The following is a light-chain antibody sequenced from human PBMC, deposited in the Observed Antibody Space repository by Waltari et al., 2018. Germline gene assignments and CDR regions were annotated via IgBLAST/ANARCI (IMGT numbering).Light chain of an antibody. Sequence: EIVLTQSPATLSLSPGERATPSCRASQSVSSYVAWYQQKPGQAPRLLVFDASNRATGIPARFSGSGSGTDFTLTISTLEPEDFAVYYCQQRSNWPSFTFGPGTKVDIK. CDR3: QQRSNWPSFT. V-gene: IGKV3-11*01. CDR2: DAS. CDR1: QSVSSY. J-gene: IGKJ3*01.